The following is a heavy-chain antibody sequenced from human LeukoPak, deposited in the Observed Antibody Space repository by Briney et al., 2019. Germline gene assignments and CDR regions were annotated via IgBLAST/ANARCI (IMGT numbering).Heavy chain of an antibody. CDR1: GFTFSDYY. J-gene: IGHJ4*02. CDR3: ARDGWSPDY. Sequence: GGSLRLSCAASGFTFSDYYMSWIRQVPGKGLEWVANIKQDGSEKYYVDSVKGRFTISRDNAKNSLYLRMNSLRAEDTAVYYCARDGWSPDYWGQGTLVTVSS. V-gene: IGHV3-7*01. CDR2: IKQDGSEK.